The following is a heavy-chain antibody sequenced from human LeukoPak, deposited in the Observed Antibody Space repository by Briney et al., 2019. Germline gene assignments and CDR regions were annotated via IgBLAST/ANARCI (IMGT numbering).Heavy chain of an antibody. V-gene: IGHV4-4*07. D-gene: IGHD2/OR15-2a*01. CDR2: IYSSGNT. CDR1: GGSISSYF. Sequence: SETLSLTCTVSGGSISSYFWSWIRQPAGKGLEWIGRIYSSGNTNYNPSLKSRVTMSVDTSKNQFSLKLSSVTAADTAVYYCARAQAFASMAYFDYWGQGALVTVSS. J-gene: IGHJ4*02. CDR3: ARAQAFASMAYFDY.